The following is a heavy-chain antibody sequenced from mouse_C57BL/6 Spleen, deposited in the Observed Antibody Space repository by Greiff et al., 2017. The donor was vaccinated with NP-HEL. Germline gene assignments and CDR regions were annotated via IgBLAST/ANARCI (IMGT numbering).Heavy chain of an antibody. Sequence: QVQLQQSGAELARPGASVKMSCKASGYTFTSYTMHWVKQRPGQGLEWIGYINPSSGYTKYNQKFKDKATLTADKSSSTAYMQLSSLTSEDSAVYYCARGVYYYGTDWYFDVWGTGTTVTVSS. D-gene: IGHD1-1*01. CDR3: ARGVYYYGTDWYFDV. V-gene: IGHV1-4*01. CDR1: GYTFTSYT. CDR2: INPSSGYT. J-gene: IGHJ1*03.